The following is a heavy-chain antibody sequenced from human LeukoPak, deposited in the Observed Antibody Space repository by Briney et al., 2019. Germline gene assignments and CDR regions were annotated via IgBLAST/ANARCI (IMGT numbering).Heavy chain of an antibody. CDR2: IYYSGST. V-gene: IGHV4-59*01. CDR1: GGSFSGYY. CDR3: ARVDSSNWYDSRGYFDQ. D-gene: IGHD6-13*01. J-gene: IGHJ4*02. Sequence: SETLSLTCAVYGGSFSGYYWSWIRQPPGKGLEWIGYIYYSGSTNKNPSLKSRVTISVDTSKNQFSLKLSSVTAADTAVYYCARVDSSNWYDSRGYFDQWGQGTLVTVSS.